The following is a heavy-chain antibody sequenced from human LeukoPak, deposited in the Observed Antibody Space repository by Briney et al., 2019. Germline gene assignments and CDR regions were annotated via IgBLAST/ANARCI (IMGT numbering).Heavy chain of an antibody. J-gene: IGHJ4*02. CDR2: IYSSGRT. D-gene: IGHD3-22*01. CDR3: ARYDSSGYPEGNFDY. CDR1: CGSISSYY. Sequence: SETLSLPCTVSCGSISSYYWSWIRQPPGKGLEWIGDIYSSGRTNYNPSLKSRVTISVDTSKNQFSLKLSSVTAADTAVYYCARYDSSGYPEGNFDYWGQGTLVTVSS. V-gene: IGHV4-59*01.